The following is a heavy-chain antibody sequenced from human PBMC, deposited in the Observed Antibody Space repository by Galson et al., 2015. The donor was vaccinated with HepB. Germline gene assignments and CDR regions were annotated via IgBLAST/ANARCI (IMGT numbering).Heavy chain of an antibody. D-gene: IGHD3-10*01. V-gene: IGHV5-10-1*01. Sequence: QSGAEVKKPGESLRISCKGSGYSFTSYWISWVRQMPGKGLEWMGRIDPSDSYTNYSPSFQGHVTISADKSISTAYLQWSSLKASDTAMYYCASPHYYGSGSYGLNYGMDVWGQGTTVTVSS. CDR1: GYSFTSYW. CDR2: IDPSDSYT. CDR3: ASPHYYGSGSYGLNYGMDV. J-gene: IGHJ6*02.